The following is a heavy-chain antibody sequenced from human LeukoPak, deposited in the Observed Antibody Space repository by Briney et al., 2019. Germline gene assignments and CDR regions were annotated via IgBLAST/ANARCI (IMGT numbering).Heavy chain of an antibody. CDR2: IYTSGST. V-gene: IGHV4-61*02. D-gene: IGHD1-26*01. J-gene: IGHJ3*02. CDR1: GGSISSGSYY. Sequence: SETLSLTCTVSGGSISSGSYYWSWIRQPAGKGLEWIGRIYTSGSTNYNPSLKSRVTISVDTSKNQFSLKLSSVTAADTAVYYCASGSKVDGPFAFDIWGQGTMVTVSS. CDR3: ASGSKVDGPFAFDI.